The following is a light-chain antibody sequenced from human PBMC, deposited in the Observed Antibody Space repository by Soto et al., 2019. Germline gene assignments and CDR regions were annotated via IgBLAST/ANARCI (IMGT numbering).Light chain of an antibody. CDR3: QQYDQWWT. CDR1: QSVSSN. J-gene: IGKJ1*01. Sequence: SPATLYVSPGERATLSCRASQSVSSNLAWYQQKPGQAPRLLIYGASTRATGIPARFSGSGSGTESSLTISSLKSEDFGVFFCQQYDQWWTFGQGTKVDIK. V-gene: IGKV3-15*01. CDR2: GAS.